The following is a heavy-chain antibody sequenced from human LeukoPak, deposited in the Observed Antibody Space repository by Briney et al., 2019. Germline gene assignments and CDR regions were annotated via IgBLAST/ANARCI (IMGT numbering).Heavy chain of an antibody. CDR2: INPNSGGT. D-gene: IGHD3-22*01. V-gene: IGHV1-2*02. CDR3: ARGMYYYDSSGYYYGY. CDR1: GYTLTGYY. Sequence: ASVKVSCKASGYTLTGYYMHWVRQAPGQGLEWMGWINPNSGGTNYAQKFQGRVTMTRDTSISTAYMELSRLRSDDTAVYYCARGMYYYDSSGYYYGYWGQGTLVTVSS. J-gene: IGHJ4*02.